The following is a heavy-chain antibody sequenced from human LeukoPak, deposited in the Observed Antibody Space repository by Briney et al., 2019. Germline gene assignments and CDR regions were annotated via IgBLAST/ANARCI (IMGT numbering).Heavy chain of an antibody. CDR1: GFTFSDYY. CDR2: ISSSGSAI. Sequence: GGSLRLSCAASGFTFSDYYMSWIRQAPGKGLEWVSYISSSGSAIYYADSVKGRFTISRDNAKNSLYLHMNSLRVEDTAVYYCATIGGYDARFDYWGQGTLVTVSS. V-gene: IGHV3-11*04. J-gene: IGHJ4*02. D-gene: IGHD5-12*01. CDR3: ATIGGYDARFDY.